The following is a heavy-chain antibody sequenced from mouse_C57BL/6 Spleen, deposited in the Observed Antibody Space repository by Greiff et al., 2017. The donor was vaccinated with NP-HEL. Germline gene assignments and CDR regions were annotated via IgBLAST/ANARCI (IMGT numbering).Heavy chain of an antibody. Sequence: QVQLQQPGTELVKPGASVKLSCKASGYTFTSYWMHWVKQRPGQGLEWIGNINPSNGGTNYNEKFKSKATLTVDKSSSTAYMQLSSLTSEDSAVYYCASSGSNWGNYYAMDYWGQGTSVTVSS. J-gene: IGHJ4*01. CDR2: INPSNGGT. CDR1: GYTFTSYW. CDR3: ASSGSNWGNYYAMDY. D-gene: IGHD4-1*01. V-gene: IGHV1-53*01.